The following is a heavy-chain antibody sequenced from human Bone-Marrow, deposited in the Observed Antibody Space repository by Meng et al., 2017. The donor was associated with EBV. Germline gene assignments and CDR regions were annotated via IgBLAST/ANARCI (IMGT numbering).Heavy chain of an antibody. J-gene: IGHJ1*01. D-gene: IGHD6-19*01. Sequence: VLRQIWGARLLKPSETLSLTCAVDGESFSAYYWSWARQSPGKGLEWIGEISHAGSTNYNPSLSSRVTISIDTSKNQFSLRLNSVTAADRGVYYCARYSSGWQKYYQYWDQGTLVTVSS. CDR3: ARYSSGWQKYYQY. CDR1: GESFSAYY. V-gene: IGHV4-34*01. CDR2: ISHAGST.